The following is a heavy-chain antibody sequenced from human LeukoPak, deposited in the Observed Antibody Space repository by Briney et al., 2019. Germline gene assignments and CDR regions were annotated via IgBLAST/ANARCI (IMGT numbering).Heavy chain of an antibody. V-gene: IGHV3-30*04. CDR1: GFTFSSYA. CDR2: ISYDGSNK. Sequence: PGRSLRLSCAASGFTFSSYAMHWVRQAPGKGLEWVAVISYDGSNKYYADSVKGRFTISRDNSKNTLYLQMNSLRAEDTAEYYCAKAPAGIAARPLDCWGQGALVTVSS. J-gene: IGHJ4*02. D-gene: IGHD6-6*01. CDR3: AKAPAGIAARPLDC.